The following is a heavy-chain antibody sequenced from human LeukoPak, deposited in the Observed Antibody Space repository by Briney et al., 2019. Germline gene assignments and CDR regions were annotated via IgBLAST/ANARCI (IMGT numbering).Heavy chain of an antibody. CDR3: ARVRGYYDSSGYDY. D-gene: IGHD3-22*01. J-gene: IGHJ4*02. CDR1: GASISSCY. Sequence: SETLSLTCTVSGASISSCYWSWIRQPPGKGLEWIGYIYYSGSTNYNPALKSRVTISEDTSKNQISLKLSSVTAADTAVYYCARVRGYYDSSGYDYWGQGTLVTVSS. CDR2: IYYSGST. V-gene: IGHV4-59*01.